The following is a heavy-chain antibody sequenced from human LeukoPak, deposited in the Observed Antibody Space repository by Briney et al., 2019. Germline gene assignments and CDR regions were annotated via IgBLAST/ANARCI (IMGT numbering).Heavy chain of an antibody. CDR1: GFTFSSYA. D-gene: IGHD5-12*01. J-gene: IGHJ4*02. CDR3: AKDRRRNSGYDFDY. Sequence: GGSLRLSYAASGFTFSSYAMSWVRQAPGKGLEWVSVIYSGGNTYYVDSVKGRFTIYRDNSKNTLYLQMNSLRAEDTAVCSCAKDRRRNSGYDFDYWGQGTLVAVSS. V-gene: IGHV3-66*01. CDR2: IYSGGNT.